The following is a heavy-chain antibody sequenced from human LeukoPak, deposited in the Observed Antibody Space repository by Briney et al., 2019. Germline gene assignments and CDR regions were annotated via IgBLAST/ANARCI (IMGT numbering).Heavy chain of an antibody. J-gene: IGHJ4*02. V-gene: IGHV3-23*01. CDR2: ISGGAANS. Sequence: PGGSLRLSCTASGFTFKDYAMSWVRQAPGKGLEWVSSISGGAANSWDADSVKGRFTISRDNSKNTLYFQMKSLRAEDTALYYCAKVRGFGLVPNDYWGQGALVIVSS. D-gene: IGHD2-2*01. CDR1: GFTFKDYA. CDR3: AKVRGFGLVPNDY.